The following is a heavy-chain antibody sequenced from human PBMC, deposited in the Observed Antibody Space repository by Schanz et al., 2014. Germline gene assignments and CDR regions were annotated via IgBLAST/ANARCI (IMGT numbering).Heavy chain of an antibody. CDR1: GFTFSTYW. J-gene: IGHJ4*02. Sequence: EVQLVESGGGLVQPGGSLRLSCAASGFTFSTYWMHWVRQAPGKGLVWVSHINSDGTTTTYADSVKGRFTISRDNAKKSLYLRMNSLRGEDTAVYYCARDAVTSVLTPGFYYWGQGTLVTVSS. CDR3: ARDAVTSVLTPGFYY. D-gene: IGHD4-17*01. CDR2: INSDGTTT. V-gene: IGHV3-74*01.